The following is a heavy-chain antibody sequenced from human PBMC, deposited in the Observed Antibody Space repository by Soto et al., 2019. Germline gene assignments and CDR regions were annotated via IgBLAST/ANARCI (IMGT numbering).Heavy chain of an antibody. CDR2: IYWDDDK. V-gene: IGHV2-5*02. J-gene: IGHJ6*02. CDR1: GFSLISTGVV. CDR3: AHGTFGGIIVAGAMDV. D-gene: IGHD3-16*02. Sequence: SGPTLVNPTQTLTLTCTFSGFSLISTGVVVAWIRQPPGKALEWLAVIYWDDDKRYSTSLKSRLTVSKDTSKNQVVLTMTNVAPADTATYYCAHGTFGGIIVAGAMDVWGQGTTVTVSS.